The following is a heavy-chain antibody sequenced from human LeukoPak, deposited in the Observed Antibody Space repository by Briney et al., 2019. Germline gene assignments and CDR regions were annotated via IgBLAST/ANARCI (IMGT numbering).Heavy chain of an antibody. CDR3: AKRYCSGGSCNYMDV. CDR2: ISGSGGST. Sequence: GGSLRLSCAASGFTFSSYGMHWVRQAPGKGLEWVSAISGSGGSTYYADSVKGRFTISRDNSKNTLYLQMNTLRAEDTAVYYCAKRYCSGGSCNYMDVWGKGTTVTIS. J-gene: IGHJ6*03. CDR1: GFTFSSYG. V-gene: IGHV3-23*01. D-gene: IGHD2-15*01.